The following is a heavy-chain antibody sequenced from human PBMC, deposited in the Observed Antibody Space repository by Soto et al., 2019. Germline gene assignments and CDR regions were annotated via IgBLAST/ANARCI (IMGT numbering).Heavy chain of an antibody. V-gene: IGHV1-2*04. D-gene: IGHD3-22*01. CDR2: INPNSGGT. J-gene: IGHJ4*02. Sequence: ASVKVSCKASGYTFTGYYMHWVRQAPGQGLEWMGWINPNSGGTNYAQKFQGWVTMTRDTSISTAYMELSRLRSDDTAVYYCARELQGDWDYYDSSGYYRYYFDYWGQGTLVTVSS. CDR1: GYTFTGYY. CDR3: ARELQGDWDYYDSSGYYRYYFDY.